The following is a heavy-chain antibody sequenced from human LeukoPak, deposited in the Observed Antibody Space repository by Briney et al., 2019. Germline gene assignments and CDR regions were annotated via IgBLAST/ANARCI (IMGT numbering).Heavy chain of an antibody. CDR1: GYTLTELS. CDR2: FDPEDGET. J-gene: IGHJ4*02. Sequence: GASVKVSCKVSGYTLTELSMHWVRQAPGKGLEWMGGFDPEDGETIYAQKFQGRVTMTEDTSTDTAYMELSSLRSEDTAVYYCATGLRYFESRDYWGQGTLVTVSS. CDR3: ATGLRYFESRDY. V-gene: IGHV1-24*01. D-gene: IGHD3-9*01.